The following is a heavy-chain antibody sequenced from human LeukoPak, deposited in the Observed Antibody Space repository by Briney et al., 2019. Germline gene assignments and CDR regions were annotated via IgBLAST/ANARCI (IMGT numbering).Heavy chain of an antibody. D-gene: IGHD2/OR15-2a*01. CDR1: GYSFSSHG. J-gene: IGHJ5*02. Sequence: HEASVKVSCKASGYSFSSHGISWVRQAPGQGLEWMGWISCYDGETRFAQKFQGRVTMTTDTYTSTAYMELRSLGSDDTAVYYCATDFSNSIGRMTWFDPWGQGTLVIVSS. CDR2: ISCYDGET. V-gene: IGHV1-18*01. CDR3: ATDFSNSIGRMTWFDP.